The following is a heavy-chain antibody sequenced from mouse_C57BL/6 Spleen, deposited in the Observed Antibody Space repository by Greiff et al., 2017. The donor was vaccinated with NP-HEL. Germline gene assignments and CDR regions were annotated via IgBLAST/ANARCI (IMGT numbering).Heavy chain of an antibody. CDR1: GYTFTSYW. V-gene: IGHV1-50*01. CDR3: ARSAGTRGMDY. Sequence: VQLQQPGAELVKPGASVKLSCKASGYTFTSYWMQWVQQRPGQGLEWIGEIDPSDSSTNYNPKFKGKATLTVNTYASTAYMQLSSLTSEDSAVYYCARSAGTRGMDYWGQGTSVTVSS. D-gene: IGHD4-1*01. J-gene: IGHJ4*01. CDR2: IDPSDSST.